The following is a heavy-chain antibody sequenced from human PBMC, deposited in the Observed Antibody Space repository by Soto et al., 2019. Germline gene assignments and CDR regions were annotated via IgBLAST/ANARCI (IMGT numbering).Heavy chain of an antibody. CDR1: GYTFTSYA. V-gene: IGHV1-3*05. J-gene: IGHJ4*02. Sequence: QVQLVQSGAEEKKPGASVKVSCKASGYTFTSYAMHWVRQAPGQRLEWMGWINAGNGNTKYSQKFQGRVTITRDTSASTAYRALSSLRSEDTAVYYCARRIVVVTALDYWGQGTLVTVSS. CDR2: INAGNGNT. D-gene: IGHD2-21*02. CDR3: ARRIVVVTALDY.